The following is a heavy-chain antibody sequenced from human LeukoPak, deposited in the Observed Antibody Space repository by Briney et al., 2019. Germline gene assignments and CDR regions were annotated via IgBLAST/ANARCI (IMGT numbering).Heavy chain of an antibody. V-gene: IGHV4-59*05. D-gene: IGHD6-13*01. CDR1: GGSISSYY. CDR3: ARQAGQQLAQFDY. Sequence: SETLSLTCTVSGGSISSYYWSWIRQPPGKGLEWIGSIYYSGSTYYNPSLKSRVTISVDTSKNQFSLKLSSVTAADTAVYYCARQAGQQLAQFDYWGQGTLVTVSS. CDR2: IYYSGST. J-gene: IGHJ4*02.